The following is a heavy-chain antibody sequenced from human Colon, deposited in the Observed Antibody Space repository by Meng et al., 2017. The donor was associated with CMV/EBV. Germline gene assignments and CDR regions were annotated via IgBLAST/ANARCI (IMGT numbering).Heavy chain of an antibody. Sequence: QVQRQEAGPGLVKPSETLSLTCTVSGGSISGHYWTWIRRPAGEGLQWLGRIYSNGRIDENYSLRSRVTISVDTSKNQLSLWLTSVTAADTAVYYCGRAGARGVPIDVWGRGTLVTVSS. CDR2: IYSNGRI. CDR3: GRAGARGVPIDV. V-gene: IGHV4-4*07. D-gene: IGHD3-10*01. J-gene: IGHJ1*01. CDR1: GGSISGHY.